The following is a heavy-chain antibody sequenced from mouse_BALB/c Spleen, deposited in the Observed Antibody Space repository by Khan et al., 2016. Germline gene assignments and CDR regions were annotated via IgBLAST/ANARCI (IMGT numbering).Heavy chain of an antibody. CDR3: ARAFYYYGSSYVSYAMDY. J-gene: IGHJ4*01. D-gene: IGHD1-1*01. CDR1: GFSLTGYG. V-gene: IGHV2-6-7*01. CDR2: IWGDGST. Sequence: QVQLKESGPGLVAPSQSLSITCTVSGFSLTGYGVNWVRQPPGKGLEWLGMIWGDGSTDYNSALKSRLSISKDNSKSQVFLKMNSLQTADTARYYCARAFYYYGSSYVSYAMDYWGQGTSVTVSS.